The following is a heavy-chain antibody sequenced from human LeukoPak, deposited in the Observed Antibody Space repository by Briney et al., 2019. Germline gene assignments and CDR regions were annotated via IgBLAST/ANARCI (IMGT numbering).Heavy chain of an antibody. J-gene: IGHJ5*02. CDR3: ARDSYNWNVDAFDP. Sequence: SETLSLTCTVSGGSISSYYWSWIRQPPGKGLEWIGYIYYSGSTNYNPSLKSRVTISVDTSKNQFSLRLSSVTAADTAVYYCARDSYNWNVDAFDPWGQGTLVTVSS. CDR2: IYYSGST. V-gene: IGHV4-59*01. CDR1: GGSISSYY. D-gene: IGHD1-20*01.